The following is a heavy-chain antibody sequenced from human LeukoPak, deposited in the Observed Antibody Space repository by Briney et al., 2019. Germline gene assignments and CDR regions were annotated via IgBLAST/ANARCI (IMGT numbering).Heavy chain of an antibody. CDR2: IIVSGSST. CDR3: GKQFQIGVNYFDY. V-gene: IGHV3-23*01. J-gene: IGHJ4*02. Sequence: GGSLRLSCAASGFTFSSYAMSWVRHAPGNELEWVSPIIVSGSSTYYADSGKGRFTISRDNSKNTLYLEMNSLGAEDTAVYYCGKQFQIGVNYFDYWGQGTPVTVSS. D-gene: IGHD3-22*01. CDR1: GFTFSSYA.